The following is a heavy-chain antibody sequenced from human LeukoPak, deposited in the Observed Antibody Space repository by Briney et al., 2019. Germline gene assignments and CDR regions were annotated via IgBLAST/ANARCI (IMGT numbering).Heavy chain of an antibody. CDR3: ASQVGNYYYYYMDV. Sequence: PSETLSLTCRVSGGSISSYYWSWIRQPPGKGLEWIGYIYYSGRTSYNPSLKSRVTISIDTSKNQFSLRLSSVTAADTAVYYCASQVGNYYYYYMDVWGKGTTVTVSS. CDR1: GGSISSYY. D-gene: IGHD2-15*01. J-gene: IGHJ6*03. V-gene: IGHV4-59*01. CDR2: IYYSGRT.